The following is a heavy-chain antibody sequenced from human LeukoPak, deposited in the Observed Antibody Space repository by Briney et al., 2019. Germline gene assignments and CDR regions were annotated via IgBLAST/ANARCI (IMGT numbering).Heavy chain of an antibody. CDR2: ISAYNGNT. CDR3: ARVAAGVNNWFDP. CDR1: GYAFTSYG. D-gene: IGHD6-13*01. J-gene: IGHJ5*02. Sequence: ASLNVSCTASGYAFTSYGISWVRQAPGQGLEWMGWISAYNGNTNYAQKLQGRVTMITDTSTSTAYMELRRLRSDDTAVYYCARVAAGVNNWFDPWGQGTLVTVSS. V-gene: IGHV1-18*01.